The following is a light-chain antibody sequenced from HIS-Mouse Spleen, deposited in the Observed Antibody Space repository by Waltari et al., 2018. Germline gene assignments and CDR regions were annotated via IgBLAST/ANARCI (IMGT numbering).Light chain of an antibody. J-gene: IGLJ2*01. CDR3: QVWDSSSDHVV. Sequence: SYVLTQPPSVSVAPGKTARITCGGNNIGSKSVPWYQQKPGQAPVLVVYDDSDRPSGIPERVLGSNSGNTATLTISRVEAGDEADYYCQVWDSSSDHVVFGGGTKLTVL. CDR1: NIGSKS. CDR2: DDS. V-gene: IGLV3-21*03.